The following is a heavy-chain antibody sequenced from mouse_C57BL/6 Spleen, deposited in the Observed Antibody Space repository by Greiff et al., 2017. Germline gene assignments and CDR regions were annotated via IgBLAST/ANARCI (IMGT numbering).Heavy chain of an antibody. D-gene: IGHD2-4*01. J-gene: IGHJ4*01. CDR2: IRLKSDNYAT. CDR1: GFTFSNYW. CDR3: TKIYYDYFYAMDD. V-gene: IGHV6-3*01. Sequence: GGSMKLSCVASGFTFSNYWMNWVRQSPEKGLEWVAQIRLKSDNYATHYAESVKGRFTISRDDSKSSVYLQMNNLRAEDTGIYYCTKIYYDYFYAMDDWGKGTSVTVSS.